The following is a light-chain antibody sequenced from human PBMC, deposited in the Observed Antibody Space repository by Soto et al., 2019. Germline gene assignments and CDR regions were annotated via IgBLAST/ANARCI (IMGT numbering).Light chain of an antibody. CDR3: EQYGSSPRT. J-gene: IGKJ1*01. CDR2: GIS. V-gene: IGKV3-20*01. Sequence: PGARATLFCRASQSVTSNYFAWYQQKPGQAPRLLIYGISDRATGIPDRFSGSGSGTDFTLTISRLEPEDFAVYYCEQYGSSPRTFGQGTKVEIK. CDR1: QSVTSNY.